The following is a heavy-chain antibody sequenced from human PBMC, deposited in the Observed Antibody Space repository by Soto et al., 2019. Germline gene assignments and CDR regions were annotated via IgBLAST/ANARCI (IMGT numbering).Heavy chain of an antibody. V-gene: IGHV4-39*01. J-gene: IGHJ4*02. CDR2: IYYDGNT. Sequence: ETLSLTCTVSGDSISSNSHYWGWIRQPPGKGLESIANIYYDGNTYYNPSLKSRVTISLDTSKNQFSLRLNSVAAADTAVYYCARHTDIVSSTVYNWGQGILVTVSS. D-gene: IGHD5-12*01. CDR3: ARHTDIVSSTVYN. CDR1: GDSISSNSHY.